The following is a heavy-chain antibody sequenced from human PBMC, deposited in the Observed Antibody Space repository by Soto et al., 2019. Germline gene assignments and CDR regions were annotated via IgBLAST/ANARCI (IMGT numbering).Heavy chain of an antibody. CDR1: GFTFSDYY. CDR3: ARDIVVVPAAITVVGEGAFDI. D-gene: IGHD2-2*01. J-gene: IGHJ3*02. CDR2: ISSSGSTI. Sequence: QVQLVESGGGLVKPGGSLRLSCAASGFTFSDYYMSWIRQAPGKGLEWVSYISSSGSTIYYADSVKGRFTISRDNAKNSLYLQMNSLRAEDTAVYYCARDIVVVPAAITVVGEGAFDIWGQGTMVTVSS. V-gene: IGHV3-11*01.